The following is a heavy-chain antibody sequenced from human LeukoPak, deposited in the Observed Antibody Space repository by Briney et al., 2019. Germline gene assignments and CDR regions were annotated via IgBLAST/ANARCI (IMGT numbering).Heavy chain of an antibody. CDR1: GFTFSSYE. D-gene: IGHD6-19*01. V-gene: IGHV3-21*01. CDR2: ISSSSSYI. J-gene: IGHJ6*03. CDR3: ARDLTSSGWYLYYYYYYMDV. Sequence: GGSLRLSCAASGFTFSSYEMNWVRQAPGKGLEWVSSISSSSSYIYYADSVKGRFTISRDNAKNSLYLQMNSLRAEDTAVYYCARDLTSSGWYLYYYYYYMDVWGKGTTVTVSS.